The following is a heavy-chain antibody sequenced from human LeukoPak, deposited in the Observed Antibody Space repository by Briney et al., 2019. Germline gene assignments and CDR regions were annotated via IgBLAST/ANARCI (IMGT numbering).Heavy chain of an antibody. J-gene: IGHJ4*02. CDR3: ARGDLLGLTTGHFDY. CDR1: GFIFGDYW. V-gene: IGHV3-7*03. CDR2: IKQDGSEQ. Sequence: PGGSPRLSRVASGFIFGDYWMTWVRQAPGKGLQWVANIKQDGSEQYYLDSVKGRFIISRDDAKSSMNLQMNRLRAEDTAVYYCARGDLLGLTTGHFDYWGQGTLVTVSS. D-gene: IGHD4-11*01.